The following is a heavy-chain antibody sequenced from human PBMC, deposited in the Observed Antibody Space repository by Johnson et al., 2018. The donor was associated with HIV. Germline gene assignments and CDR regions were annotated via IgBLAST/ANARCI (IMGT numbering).Heavy chain of an antibody. V-gene: IGHV3-48*03. CDR1: GITFSSYA. Sequence: VQLVESGGGLEQPGGSLRLSCAASGITFSSYAMTWIRQTPGKGLECLAYISTSGSSIYYTDSVKGRVTISRDNAKNSLFLQMNSLRAEDTAVYYCARDATPWGRDYVGYAFDIWGQGTMVTVSS. D-gene: IGHD4-17*01. J-gene: IGHJ3*02. CDR2: ISTSGSSI. CDR3: ARDATPWGRDYVGYAFDI.